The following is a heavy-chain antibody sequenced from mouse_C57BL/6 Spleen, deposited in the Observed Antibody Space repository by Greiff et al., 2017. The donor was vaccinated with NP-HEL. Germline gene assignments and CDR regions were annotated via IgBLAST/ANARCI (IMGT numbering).Heavy chain of an antibody. J-gene: IGHJ2*01. V-gene: IGHV1-82*01. D-gene: IGHD2-1*01. Sequence: VKLMESGPELVKPGASVKISCKASGYAFSSSWMNWVKQRPGKGLEWIGRIYPGDGDTNYNGKFKGKATLTADKSSSTAYMQLSSLTSEDSAVYFCAYYYFDYWGQGTTLTVSS. CDR2: IYPGDGDT. CDR1: GYAFSSSW. CDR3: AYYYFDY.